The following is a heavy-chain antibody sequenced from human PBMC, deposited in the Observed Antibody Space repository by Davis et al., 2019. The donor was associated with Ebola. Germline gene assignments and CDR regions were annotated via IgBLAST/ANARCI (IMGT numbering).Heavy chain of an antibody. J-gene: IGHJ5*02. Sequence: AASVKVSCKASGGTFSSYAISWVRQAPGQGLEWMGRIIPLLGIANYAQKFQGRVTITADKSTSTAYMELSSLRSEDTAVYYCARDGWLREKGSFDPWGQGTLVTVSS. D-gene: IGHD5-12*01. CDR1: GGTFSSYA. CDR2: IIPLLGIA. V-gene: IGHV1-69*04. CDR3: ARDGWLREKGSFDP.